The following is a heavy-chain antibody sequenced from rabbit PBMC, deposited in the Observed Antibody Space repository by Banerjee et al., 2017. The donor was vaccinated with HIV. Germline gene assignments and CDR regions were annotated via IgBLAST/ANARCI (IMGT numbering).Heavy chain of an antibody. J-gene: IGHJ4*01. V-gene: IGHV1S40*01. D-gene: IGHD4-2*01. CDR1: GFDLSSYYY. CDR2: IWTSNGNT. Sequence: QSLEESGGGLVKPGASLTLTCKASGFDLSSYYYMCWVRQAPGKGLELIACIWTSNGNTGYASWAKGRFTISKTSSTTVTLQMTSLTAADTATYFCVRDNVGSGAYFNLWGPGTLVTVS. CDR3: VRDNVGSGAYFNL.